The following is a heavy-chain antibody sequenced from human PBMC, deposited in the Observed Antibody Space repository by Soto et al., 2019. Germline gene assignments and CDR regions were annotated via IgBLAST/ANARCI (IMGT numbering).Heavy chain of an antibody. CDR3: ARAYDYVWGRGGMDV. V-gene: IGHV1-8*01. CDR1: GYTFTSYD. D-gene: IGHD3-16*01. J-gene: IGHJ6*02. Sequence: APMEVPCKASGYTFTSYDINWVRQATGQGHEWMGWMNPNSGNTGYAQKFQGRVTMTRNTSISTAYMELSSLRSEDTAVYYCARAYDYVWGRGGMDVWGQGTTVTV. CDR2: MNPNSGNT.